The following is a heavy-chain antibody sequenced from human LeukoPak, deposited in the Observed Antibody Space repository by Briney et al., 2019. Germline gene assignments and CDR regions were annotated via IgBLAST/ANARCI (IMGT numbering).Heavy chain of an antibody. V-gene: IGHV4-34*01. CDR2: INHSGST. J-gene: IGHJ4*02. CDR3: ARGGGRYCSSTSCYPDY. D-gene: IGHD2-2*01. CDR1: GGSFSGYY. Sequence: SETLSLTCAVYGGSFSGYYWSWIRQPPGKGLEWIGEINHSGSTNYNPSLKSRVTISVDTSKNQFSLKMSSVTAADTAVYYCARGGGRYCSSTSCYPDYWGQGTLVTVSS.